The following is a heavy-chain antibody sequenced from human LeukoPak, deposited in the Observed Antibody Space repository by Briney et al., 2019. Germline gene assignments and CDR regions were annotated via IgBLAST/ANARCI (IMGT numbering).Heavy chain of an antibody. D-gene: IGHD1-26*01. CDR2: ISSGSTI. J-gene: IGHJ6*03. CDR1: GFTFSSYE. Sequence: GGSLRLSCAASGFTFSSYEMNWVRQAPGKGLEWVSYISSGSTIYYADSVKGRFTISRDNAKNTLYLQMNSLRAEDTAVYYCAKGRGWEASYYYYYMDVWGKGTTVTISS. V-gene: IGHV3-48*03. CDR3: AKGRGWEASYYYYYMDV.